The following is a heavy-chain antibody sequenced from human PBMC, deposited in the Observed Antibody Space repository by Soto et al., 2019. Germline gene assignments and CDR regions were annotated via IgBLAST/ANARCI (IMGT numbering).Heavy chain of an antibody. CDR2: NYQGRST. D-gene: IGHD3-22*01. Sequence: WETLFLACAVSGYSISNHLFWSCLRTPPWKGVAWIGINYQGRSTYYDPSLNSRVTISIDITNNHVSLLLNTVTAADTAVYYCAMVGPWAPDYYDGSPSTVEKWFDPWGQGTLVTVSS. J-gene: IGHJ5*02. V-gene: IGHV4-38-2*01. CDR1: GYSISNHLF. CDR3: AMVGPWAPDYYDGSPSTVEKWFDP.